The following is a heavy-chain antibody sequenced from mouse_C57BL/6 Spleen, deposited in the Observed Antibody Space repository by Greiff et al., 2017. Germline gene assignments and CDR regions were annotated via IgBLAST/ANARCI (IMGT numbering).Heavy chain of an antibody. CDR3: TTSSPLLLDFDY. Sequence: EVQLQQSGAELVRPGASVKLSCTASGFNIKDAYMHWVKQRPEQGLEWIGWIDPENGDTEYASKFQGKATITADTSSNTAYLQLSSLTSEDTAVYYCTTSSPLLLDFDYWGQGTTRTVSA. CDR1: GFNIKDAY. D-gene: IGHD2-1*01. CDR2: IDPENGDT. J-gene: IGHJ2*01. V-gene: IGHV14-4*01.